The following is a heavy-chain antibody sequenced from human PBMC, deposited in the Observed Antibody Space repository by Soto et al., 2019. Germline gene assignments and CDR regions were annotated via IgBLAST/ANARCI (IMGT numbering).Heavy chain of an antibody. D-gene: IGHD2-2*01. CDR1: GFTFSSYA. Sequence: GESLKISCAASGFTFSSYAMSWVRQAPGKGLEWVSAISGSGGSTYYADSVKGRFTISRDNSKNTLYLQMNSLRAEDTAVYYCAIDRGRTTAMENWFDPWGQGTLVTVSS. J-gene: IGHJ5*02. V-gene: IGHV3-23*01. CDR3: AIDRGRTTAMENWFDP. CDR2: ISGSGGST.